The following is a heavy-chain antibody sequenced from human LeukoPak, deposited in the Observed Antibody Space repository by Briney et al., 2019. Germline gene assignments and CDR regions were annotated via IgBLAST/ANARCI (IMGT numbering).Heavy chain of an antibody. Sequence: PGGSLRLSCAASGFTFSSYAMHWVRQAPGKGLEWVAVISYDGSNKYYADSVKGRFTISRGNSKNTLYLQMNSLRAEDTAVYYCARVPCRDGYKGGFDYWGQGTLVTVSS. CDR1: GFTFSSYA. J-gene: IGHJ4*02. CDR3: ARVPCRDGYKGGFDY. D-gene: IGHD5-24*01. V-gene: IGHV3-30*04. CDR2: ISYDGSNK.